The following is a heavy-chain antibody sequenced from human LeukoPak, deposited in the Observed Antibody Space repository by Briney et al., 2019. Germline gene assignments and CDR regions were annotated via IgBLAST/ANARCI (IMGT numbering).Heavy chain of an antibody. J-gene: IGHJ4*02. Sequence: GGSLRLSWAASGFSFSVFWMHWVRQAPGEGPVWVSRSKTDGSITNYADSVKGRVTISRDNSKNKLYLQMNSLRAEDTAVYYCARDRYYDGSVSYYELGYWGQGILVTVSS. CDR2: SKTDGSIT. CDR1: GFSFSVFW. CDR3: ARDRYYDGSVSYYELGY. V-gene: IGHV3-74*01. D-gene: IGHD3-22*01.